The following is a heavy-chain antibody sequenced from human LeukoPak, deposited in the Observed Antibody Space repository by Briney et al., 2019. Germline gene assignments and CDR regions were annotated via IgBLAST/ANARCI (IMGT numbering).Heavy chain of an antibody. V-gene: IGHV1-2*04. CDR1: GYTFTGYY. D-gene: IGHD2-15*01. J-gene: IGHJ4*02. CDR3: ARAWEYCSGGSCYSYYFDY. Sequence: ASVKVSCKASGYTFTGYYMHWVRQAPGQGLEWMGWINPNSGGTNYAQKFQGWVTMTRDTSTSTVYMELSSLRSEDTAVYYCARAWEYCSGGSCYSYYFDYWGQGTLVTVSS. CDR2: INPNSGGT.